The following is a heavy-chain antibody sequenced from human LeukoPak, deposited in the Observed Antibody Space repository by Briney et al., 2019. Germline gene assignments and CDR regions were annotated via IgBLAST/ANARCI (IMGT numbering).Heavy chain of an antibody. V-gene: IGHV4-59*01. CDR1: GGSISSYY. D-gene: IGHD2-15*01. CDR2: IYYSGST. CDR3: ARDLGYCSGGSCYSGYFQH. Sequence: SETLSLTCTVSGGSISSYYWSWIRQPSGKGLEFIGYIYYSGSTNYNPSLKSRVTISVDTSKNQFSLKLSSVTAADRAVYYCARDLGYCSGGSCYSGYFQHWGQGTLVTVSS. J-gene: IGHJ1*01.